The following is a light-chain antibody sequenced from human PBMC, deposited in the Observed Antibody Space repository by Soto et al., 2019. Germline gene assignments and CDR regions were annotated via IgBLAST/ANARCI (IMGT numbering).Light chain of an antibody. V-gene: IGLV2-14*01. CDR3: SSYTSTSSYV. Sequence: QSVLTQAACVSGSPGQSITISWAGTSGDVGGYNYVSWSQQHPGKAPQLMIYEVSNRPSGVSNRFSGSKSGNTASLTISGLQAEDDADYYCSSYTSTSSYVFATGTKATV. CDR2: EVS. J-gene: IGLJ1*01. CDR1: SGDVGGYNY.